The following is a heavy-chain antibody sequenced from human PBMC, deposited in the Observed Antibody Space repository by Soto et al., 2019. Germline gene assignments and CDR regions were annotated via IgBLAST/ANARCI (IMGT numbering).Heavy chain of an antibody. Sequence: QVQLQESGPGLVKPSQTLSVTCTVSGGSVSSDDYSWSWIRQHPGKGLEWIGYIRDSGSTYHSPSLEPRVTTAVDTSTTQFSLRLRSVTAADTAVYYCASAMANYFDYCRQGTLVTASS. CDR2: IRDSGST. CDR1: GGSVSSDDYS. V-gene: IGHV4-31*03. CDR3: ASAMANYFDY. J-gene: IGHJ4*02. D-gene: IGHD2-8*01.